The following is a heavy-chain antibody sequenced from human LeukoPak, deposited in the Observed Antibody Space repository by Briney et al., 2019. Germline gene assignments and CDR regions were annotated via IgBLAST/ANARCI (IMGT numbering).Heavy chain of an antibody. CDR2: IKQDGSEK. Sequence: GGSLRLSCAASGFTFSSYWMSWVRQAPGKGLEWVANIKQDGSEKYYVDSVKGRFTISRGNAKNSLYLQMNSLKAEDTAVYYCAREQYKTYYDCWSALDYWGQGTLVTVSS. CDR1: GFTFSSYW. V-gene: IGHV3-7*01. CDR3: AREQYKTYYDCWSALDY. J-gene: IGHJ4*02. D-gene: IGHD3-3*01.